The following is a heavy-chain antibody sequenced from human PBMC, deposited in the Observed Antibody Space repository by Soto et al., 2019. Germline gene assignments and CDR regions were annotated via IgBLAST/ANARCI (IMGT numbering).Heavy chain of an antibody. CDR3: AKRRVEYCSGGTCYYFDS. CDR1: GFTFSSYA. Sequence: GGSLRLSCAASGFTFSSYAMTWVRQAPGQGLEWVSRIDNSGGTTYYADSVKGRFTISRDNSKNTLYLQMNGLRAEDTAVYYCAKRRVEYCSGGTCYYFDSWGQGTLVTVSS. V-gene: IGHV3-23*01. J-gene: IGHJ4*02. D-gene: IGHD2-15*01. CDR2: IDNSGGTT.